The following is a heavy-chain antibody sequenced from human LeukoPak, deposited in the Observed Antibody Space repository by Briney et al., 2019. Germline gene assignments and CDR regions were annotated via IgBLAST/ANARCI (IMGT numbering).Heavy chain of an antibody. J-gene: IGHJ4*02. CDR2: IYYTGST. D-gene: IGHD1-26*01. CDR3: ARMYSETSYYFDY. CDR1: GGSIISYY. V-gene: IGHV4-59*01. Sequence: SETLSLTCTVSGGSIISYYWTWIRQPPGKGLEWIGYIYYTGSTKYNPSLKSRVTMSVDTSKNQFSLKLSSVTAADTAVYYCARMYSETSYYFDYWGQGTLVTVSS.